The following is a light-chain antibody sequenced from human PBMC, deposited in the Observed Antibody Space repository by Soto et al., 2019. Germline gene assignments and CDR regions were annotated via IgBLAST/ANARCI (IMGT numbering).Light chain of an antibody. J-gene: IGKJ1*01. V-gene: IGKV1-5*01. CDR3: QQFIDGWT. CDR1: QSINNR. Sequence: IQMTQSPSTLSASIGARVTITGRASQSINNRLAWYQQMPGKAPNLLIYDASSLESGVPSRFRGSGSETEFTLTISGLEPDDFATYYCQQFIDGWTFGQGTKVDIK. CDR2: DAS.